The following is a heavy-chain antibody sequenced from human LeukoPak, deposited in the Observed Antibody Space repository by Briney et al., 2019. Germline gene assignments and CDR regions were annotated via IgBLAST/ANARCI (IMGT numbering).Heavy chain of an antibody. J-gene: IGHJ4*02. D-gene: IGHD2-21*02. Sequence: GGSLRLSCAASGFTFSSYAMSWVRQAPGKGLEWVSAISGSGGSTYYADSVKGRFTISRDNSKNTLYLQMNSLGAEDTAVYYCAKDFSSLVLLTFDYWGQGTLVTVSS. CDR1: GFTFSSYA. CDR2: ISGSGGST. V-gene: IGHV3-23*01. CDR3: AKDFSSLVLLTFDY.